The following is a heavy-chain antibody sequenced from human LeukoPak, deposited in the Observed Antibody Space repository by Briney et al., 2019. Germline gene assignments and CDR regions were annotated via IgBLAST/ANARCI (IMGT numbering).Heavy chain of an antibody. J-gene: IGHJ4*02. D-gene: IGHD2-15*01. CDR1: GFNFSTDW. Sequence: GGSLRLSCAASGFNFSTDWMHWVRHAPGKGLVCVSRINSDGCNTHYADSVKGRFTVSRDNAKNTLYLQMNSLRAEDTAVYYCARVTSVVAATRPSDGYFYRPNNDYWGQGAMVTVSS. V-gene: IGHV3-74*01. CDR2: INSDGCNT. CDR3: ARVTSVVAATRPSDGYFYRPNNDY.